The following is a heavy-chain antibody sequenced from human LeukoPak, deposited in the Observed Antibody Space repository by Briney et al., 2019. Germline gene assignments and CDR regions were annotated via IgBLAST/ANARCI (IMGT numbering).Heavy chain of an antibody. J-gene: IGHJ5*02. V-gene: IGHV3-23*01. Sequence: PGGSLRLSCAASGFTFSSYAMSWVRQAPGKGLEWVSAISGSGGSTYYADSVKGRFTISRDNSKNTLYLQMNSLRAEDTAVYYCAEDGYYDYVWGSYRGNWFDPWGQGTLVTVSS. CDR3: AEDGYYDYVWGSYRGNWFDP. CDR2: ISGSGGST. CDR1: GFTFSSYA. D-gene: IGHD3-16*02.